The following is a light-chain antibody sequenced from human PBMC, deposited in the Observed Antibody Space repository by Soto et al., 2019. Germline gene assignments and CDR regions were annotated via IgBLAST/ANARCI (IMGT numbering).Light chain of an antibody. CDR3: QQYGSSPLIS. Sequence: VLTQSPGTVSLSPGESATLSFMAIQTVSITYLTWYQQKPGQAPRLLIFGASKRATGIPDRFSGSGSGRDFTLTISGLEPEDFAVYYCQQYGSSPLISFGQGTRLEIK. CDR2: GAS. J-gene: IGKJ5*01. CDR1: QTVSITY. V-gene: IGKV3-20*01.